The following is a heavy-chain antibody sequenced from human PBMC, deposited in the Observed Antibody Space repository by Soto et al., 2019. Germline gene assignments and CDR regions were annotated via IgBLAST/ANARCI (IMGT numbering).Heavy chain of an antibody. V-gene: IGHV3-74*01. CDR1: GFTFSSYW. Sequence: GGSLRLSCAASGFTFSSYWMHWVRQAPGKGLVWVSRTNSDGSSTSYADSVKGRFTISRDNAKNTLYLQMNSLRAEDTAVYYCARERLRMGDPRGAFDIWGQGTMVTVSS. J-gene: IGHJ3*02. D-gene: IGHD2-15*01. CDR2: TNSDGSST. CDR3: ARERLRMGDPRGAFDI.